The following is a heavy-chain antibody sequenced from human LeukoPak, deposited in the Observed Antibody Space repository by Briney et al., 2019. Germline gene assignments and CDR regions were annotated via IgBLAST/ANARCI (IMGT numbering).Heavy chain of an antibody. D-gene: IGHD4-23*01. CDR1: GFPFSSYT. CDR2: ISTDSTTI. J-gene: IGHJ5*02. V-gene: IGHV3-48*01. CDR3: VRQEPNGGKMFDP. Sequence: GSLRLSCAASGFPFSSYTMNWVRQAPGKGLGWISYISTDSTTIYYADSGKGRFTISRDNAKNSLYLQMNSLRAEDTAVYYCVRQEPNGGKMFDPWGQGTLVTVSS.